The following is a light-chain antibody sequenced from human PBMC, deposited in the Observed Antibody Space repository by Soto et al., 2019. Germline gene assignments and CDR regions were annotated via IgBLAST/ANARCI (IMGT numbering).Light chain of an antibody. V-gene: IGLV1-44*01. CDR1: SSNIGSNT. CDR2: SNN. Sequence: QSVLTQPPSASGTPGQRVTISCSGSSSNIGSNTVNCYQQLPGTAAQLLIYSNNQQPSAGAARLSGSTSGTSASLPISGRQSEDEEDDYCAAWDDSRNGYVFGTGTKLTVL. CDR3: AAWDDSRNGYV. J-gene: IGLJ1*01.